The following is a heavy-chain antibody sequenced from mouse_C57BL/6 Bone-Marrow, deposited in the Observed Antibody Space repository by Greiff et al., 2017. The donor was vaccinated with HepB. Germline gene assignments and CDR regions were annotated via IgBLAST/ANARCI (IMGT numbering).Heavy chain of an antibody. CDR3: ARWVRLRRYFDV. CDR2: INPYNGGT. Sequence: EVKLQESGPVLVKPGASVKMSCKASGYTFTDYYMNWVKQSHGKSLEWIGVINPYNGGTSYNQKFKGKATLTVDKSSSTAYMELNSLTSEDSAVYYCARWVRLRRYFDVWGTGTTVTVSS. J-gene: IGHJ1*03. V-gene: IGHV1-19*01. D-gene: IGHD2-2*01. CDR1: GYTFTDYY.